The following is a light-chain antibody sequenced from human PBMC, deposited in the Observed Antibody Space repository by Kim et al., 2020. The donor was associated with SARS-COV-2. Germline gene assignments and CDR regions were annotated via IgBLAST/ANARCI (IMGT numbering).Light chain of an antibody. CDR2: EGS. V-gene: IGLV2-23*01. J-gene: IGLJ1*01. Sequence: QSALTQPASVSGSPGQSITISCTGTSSDVRSYNLVSWYQQHPGKAPKLMIYEGSKRPSGVSNRFSGSKSGNTASLTISGLQAEDEADYYCCSYAGSSTYVFGTGTKV. CDR3: CSYAGSSTYV. CDR1: SSDVRSYNL.